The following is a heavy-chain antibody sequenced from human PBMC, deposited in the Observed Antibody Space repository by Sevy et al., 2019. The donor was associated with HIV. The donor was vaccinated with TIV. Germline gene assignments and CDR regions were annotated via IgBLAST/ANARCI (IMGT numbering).Heavy chain of an antibody. CDR3: TRARITVVRKYYFDF. D-gene: IGHD3-10*01. CDR2: IRSKPYGGTT. J-gene: IGHJ4*02. Sequence: GGSLRLSCTVSGFTFEDYAMGWFRQAPGQGLEWISFIRSKPYGGTTEYAASVRGRFSISRDDSKSIAYLQMNSLEIEETAVYYCTRARITVVRKYYFDFWGQGTLVTVSS. CDR1: GFTFEDYA. V-gene: IGHV3-49*03.